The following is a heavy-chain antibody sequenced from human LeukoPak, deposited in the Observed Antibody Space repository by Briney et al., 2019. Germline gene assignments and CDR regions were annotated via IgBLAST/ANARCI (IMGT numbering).Heavy chain of an antibody. CDR2: VSVSGGST. J-gene: IGHJ4*02. V-gene: IGHV3-23*01. D-gene: IGHD3-22*01. Sequence: GGSLRLSCAASGSTFSSYAMSWVRQGPGKGLEWVSTVSVSGGSTYYADSVKGRFTISRDNSKNTLYLQMNSLRAEDTAVYYCARDRYYYDSSGYSGNYYFDYWGQGTLVTISS. CDR3: ARDRYYYDSSGYSGNYYFDY. CDR1: GSTFSSYA.